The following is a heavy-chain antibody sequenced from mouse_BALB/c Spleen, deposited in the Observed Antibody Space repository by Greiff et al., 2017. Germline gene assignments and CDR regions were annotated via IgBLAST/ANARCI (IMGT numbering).Heavy chain of an antibody. CDR1: GFTFSSYA. D-gene: IGHD2-4*01. CDR2: ISSGGST. V-gene: IGHV5-6-5*01. J-gene: IGHJ4*01. Sequence: DVMLVESGGGLVKPGGSLKLSCAASGFTFSSYAMSWVRQTPEKRLEWVASISSGGSTYYPDSVKGRFTISRDNARNILYLQMSSLRSEDTAMYYCARGGNYYDYDYAMDYWGQGTSVTVSS. CDR3: ARGGNYYDYDYAMDY.